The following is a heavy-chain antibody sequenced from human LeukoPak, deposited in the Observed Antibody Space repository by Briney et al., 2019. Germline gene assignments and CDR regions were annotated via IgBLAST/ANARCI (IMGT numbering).Heavy chain of an antibody. CDR2: INSDGSST. CDR1: GFTFSKHW. CDR3: VRDRGGGNWLDY. D-gene: IGHD1-20*01. V-gene: IGHV3-74*01. Sequence: PGGSLRLSCAASGFTFSKHWMHWVRQAPGKGLVWVSRINSDGSSTTYADSVKGRFTISRDNAKNSLFLQMNSLRAEDTAVYFCVRDRGGGNWLDYWGQGTLVTVSS. J-gene: IGHJ4*02.